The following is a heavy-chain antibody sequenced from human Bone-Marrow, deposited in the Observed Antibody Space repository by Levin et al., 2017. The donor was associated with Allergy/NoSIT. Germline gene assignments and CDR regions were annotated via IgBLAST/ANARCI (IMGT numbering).Heavy chain of an antibody. CDR3: ARGLRDSIITFGGVIGVLGVDC. D-gene: IGHD3-16*02. Sequence: GGSLRLSCSASGYTFRTYAMHWVRQTPAKGLEWVAVISYDGSNTFYADSVKGRFTISRDNSKNTLYLQMSSLTVEDTAVSFWARGLRDSIITFGGVIGVLGVDCWGHGTLVTVSS. V-gene: IGHV3-30*04. J-gene: IGHJ4*01. CDR1: GYTFRTYA. CDR2: ISYDGSNT.